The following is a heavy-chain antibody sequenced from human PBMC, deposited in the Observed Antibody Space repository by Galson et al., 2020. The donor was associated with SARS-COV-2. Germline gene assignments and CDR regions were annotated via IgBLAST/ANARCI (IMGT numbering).Heavy chain of an antibody. Sequence: QLGESLKISCAASGFTFGSSAMHWVRQAPGNGLEWLAIISYDGTTKYNSESVKGRFTISRDISKNTLYLQMNSLRPEDTAVYYCSRETDDHTSSWFDSWGQGTLVTVSS. D-gene: IGHD6-13*01. J-gene: IGHJ5*01. CDR2: ISYDGTTK. CDR1: GFTFGSSA. CDR3: SRETDDHTSSWFDS. V-gene: IGHV3-30*04.